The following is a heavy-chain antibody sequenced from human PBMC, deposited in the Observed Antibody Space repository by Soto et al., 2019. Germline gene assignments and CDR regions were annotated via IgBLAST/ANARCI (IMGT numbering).Heavy chain of an antibody. CDR2: INSDGSST. J-gene: IGHJ4*02. Sequence: EVQLVESGGDLVQPGGSLRLSCAVSGLIFSNYWMHWVRQAPGKGLVWVSRINSDGSSTDYADSVKGRFTISRDNAKNTLYLQMNSLRAEDTAVYYCASGGRIVAAASVDWGQGTLVTVSS. CDR1: GLIFSNYW. D-gene: IGHD6-25*01. V-gene: IGHV3-74*01. CDR3: ASGGRIVAAASVD.